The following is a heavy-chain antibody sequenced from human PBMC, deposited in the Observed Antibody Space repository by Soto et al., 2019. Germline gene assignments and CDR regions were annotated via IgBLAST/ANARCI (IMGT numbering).Heavy chain of an antibody. CDR2: LSQNGGT. D-gene: IGHD2-2*01. Sequence: SETLSLTCVVSGYSFNSVHFWGWIRQPPGKGLQWIGSLSQNGGTYRNPSLRSRVTLSVDTSKNQFSLKLTSVTAADAAVYYCAAAKLPGARFYGMDVWGQGRTVTVSS. CDR3: AAAKLPGARFYGMDV. CDR1: GYSFNSVHF. V-gene: IGHV4-38-2*01. J-gene: IGHJ6*02.